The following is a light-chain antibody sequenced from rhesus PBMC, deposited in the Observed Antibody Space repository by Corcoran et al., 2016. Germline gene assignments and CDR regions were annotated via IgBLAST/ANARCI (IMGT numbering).Light chain of an antibody. CDR3: QQYYNWPLT. Sequence: EIVMTQSPATLSLSPGERATLSCRASQSVSSSLAWYQQKPGQAPRLLMNGVSSRATGIPDRFTGHGSGKELTLNISSLEPEDFAVYYCQQYYNWPLTFGPGTKLDIK. J-gene: IGKJ3*01. V-gene: IGKV3-42*03. CDR2: GVS. CDR1: QSVSSS.